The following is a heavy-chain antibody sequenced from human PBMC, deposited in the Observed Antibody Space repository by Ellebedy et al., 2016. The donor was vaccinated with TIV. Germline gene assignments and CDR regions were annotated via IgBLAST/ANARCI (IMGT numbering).Heavy chain of an antibody. V-gene: IGHV3-21*06. CDR2: ISGSDK. J-gene: IGHJ4*02. CDR3: ARGPATIFGVVKPLDY. Sequence: GGSLRLSCAASGFTFSSYAMSWVRQAPGKGLEWVSAISGSDKYYADSVKGRFTISRDNAKNSLYLQMNSLRAEDTAVYYCARGPATIFGVVKPLDYWGQGTLVTVSS. D-gene: IGHD3-3*01. CDR1: GFTFSSYA.